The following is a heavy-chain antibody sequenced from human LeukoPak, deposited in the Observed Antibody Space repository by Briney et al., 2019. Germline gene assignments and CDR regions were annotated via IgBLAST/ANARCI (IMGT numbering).Heavy chain of an antibody. D-gene: IGHD3-22*01. CDR2: IIPIFGIA. V-gene: IGHV1-69*04. Sequence: ASVKVSCKASGGTFSSYAISWVRQAPGQGLEWTGRIIPIFGIANYAQKFQGRVTITADKSTSTAYMELSSLRSEDTAVYYCARVRGYYYDSSGFSLDYWGQGTLVTVSS. CDR3: ARVRGYYYDSSGFSLDY. CDR1: GGTFSSYA. J-gene: IGHJ4*02.